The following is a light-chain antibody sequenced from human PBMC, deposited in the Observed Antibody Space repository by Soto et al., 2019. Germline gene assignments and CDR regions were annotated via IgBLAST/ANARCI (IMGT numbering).Light chain of an antibody. Sequence: QSVLPQPPSLSGAPGQRVTISCTGSSSNIGAGYDVHWYQQLPGTAPKLLIYGNSNRPSGVPDRFSGSKSATSASLAITGLQAEDEADYYCQSYDSSLSGWVFGGGTKLTVL. V-gene: IGLV1-40*01. CDR1: SSNIGAGYD. J-gene: IGLJ3*02. CDR3: QSYDSSLSGWV. CDR2: GNS.